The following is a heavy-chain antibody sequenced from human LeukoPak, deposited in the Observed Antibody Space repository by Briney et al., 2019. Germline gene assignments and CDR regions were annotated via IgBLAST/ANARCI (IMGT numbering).Heavy chain of an antibody. D-gene: IGHD4-17*01. J-gene: IGHJ5*02. Sequence: GRPLRLSCAASGFILTDYGMHWVRQAPGKGLDWVAFMSYDGGNKYYADSVKGRFTISRDNSKNTLYLQMNTLRAKDTAVYYCAKVGRNYGDYNGWFDPWGQGTLVTVSS. CDR2: MSYDGGNK. V-gene: IGHV3-30*18. CDR3: AKVGRNYGDYNGWFDP. CDR1: GFILTDYG.